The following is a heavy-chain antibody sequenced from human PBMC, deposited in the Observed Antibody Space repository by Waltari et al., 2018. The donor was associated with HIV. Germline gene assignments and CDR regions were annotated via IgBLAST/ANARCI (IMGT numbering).Heavy chain of an antibody. J-gene: IGHJ3*01. D-gene: IGHD1-26*01. CDR3: ARRLVGADGFEV. Sequence: EVQLVQSGAEMKKPGDSLKISCKASGYSFTSYWIGWVRQLPGRGLEWMGVVYPADSDITYSPSFRGQVTISVDTSISVAYLQWRSLKASDTAIYFCARRLVGADGFEVWGLGTLVTVSS. CDR1: GYSFTSYW. CDR2: VYPADSDI. V-gene: IGHV5-51*03.